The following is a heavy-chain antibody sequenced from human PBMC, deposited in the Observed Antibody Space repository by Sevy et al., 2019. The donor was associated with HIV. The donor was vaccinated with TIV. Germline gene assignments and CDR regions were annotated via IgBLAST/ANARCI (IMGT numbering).Heavy chain of an antibody. D-gene: IGHD6-13*01. J-gene: IGHJ4*02. CDR2: INTDGSVT. CDR1: GFTFSNYW. V-gene: IGHV3-74*01. CDR3: ASRREAGPFPFDY. Sequence: GGSLRLSCAASGFTFSNYWMHWVRQAPGKGLVWVSRINTDGSVTSYADSVTGRSNADSVKSRFTISRDNAKNTLYLQMNSLRVEDTAVYYCASRREAGPFPFDYWGQGTLVTVSS.